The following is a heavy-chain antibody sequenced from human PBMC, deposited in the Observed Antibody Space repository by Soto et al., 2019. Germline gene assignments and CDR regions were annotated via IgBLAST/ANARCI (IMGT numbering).Heavy chain of an antibody. D-gene: IGHD6-19*01. J-gene: IGHJ4*02. CDR1: GFSLSTSGVG. Sequence: QITLKESGPTLVKPTQTLTLTCTFSGFSLSTSGVGVGWIRQPPGKALEWLALIYWDDDKRYSPSLKSRLTVPTYTSTIQVLLKMTNIDPVDTATYCCAHRRNGGEQWLVKGVDFDCWGQGTLVTVFS. CDR2: IYWDDDK. CDR3: AHRRNGGEQWLVKGVDFDC. V-gene: IGHV2-5*02.